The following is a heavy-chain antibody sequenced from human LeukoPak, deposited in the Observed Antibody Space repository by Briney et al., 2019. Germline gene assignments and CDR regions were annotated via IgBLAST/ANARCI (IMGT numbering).Heavy chain of an antibody. D-gene: IGHD6-19*01. Sequence: PSETLSLTCAVYGGSFSGYYWSWLRQPPGKGLEWIEEINHSGSTNYNPSLKSRVTISVDTSKHQFSLKLSSVTAADTAVYYCARRLGWQWLVFDYWGQGTLVTVSS. V-gene: IGHV4-34*01. J-gene: IGHJ4*02. CDR1: GGSFSGYY. CDR3: ARRLGWQWLVFDY. CDR2: INHSGST.